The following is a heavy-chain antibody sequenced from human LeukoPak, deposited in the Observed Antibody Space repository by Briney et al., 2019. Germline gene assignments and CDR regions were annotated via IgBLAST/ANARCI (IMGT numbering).Heavy chain of an antibody. V-gene: IGHV3-7*03. Sequence: GGSLRLSCAASGFTFSSYAMSWVRQVPGTGLEWVANIKQDGSDRNYVTSVRGRFTISRDNAESSLYLQMNSLRAEDTAVYYCVRNLAVAGTCFDSWGQGTLVTVSS. J-gene: IGHJ4*02. D-gene: IGHD6-19*01. CDR1: GFTFSSYA. CDR2: IKQDGSDR. CDR3: VRNLAVAGTCFDS.